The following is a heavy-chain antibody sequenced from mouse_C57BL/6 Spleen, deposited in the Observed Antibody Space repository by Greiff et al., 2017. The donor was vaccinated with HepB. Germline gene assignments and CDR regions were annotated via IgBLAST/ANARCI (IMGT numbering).Heavy chain of an antibody. J-gene: IGHJ4*01. CDR3: ARDYDADYAMDY. D-gene: IGHD2-3*01. CDR2: ISDGGSYT. Sequence: EVQGVESGGGLVKPGGSLKLSCAASGFTFSSYAMSWVRQTPEKRLEWVATISDGGSYTYYPDNVKGRFTISRDNAKNNLYLQMSHLKSEDTAMYYWARDYDADYAMDYWGQGTSVTVSS. CDR1: GFTFSSYA. V-gene: IGHV5-4*01.